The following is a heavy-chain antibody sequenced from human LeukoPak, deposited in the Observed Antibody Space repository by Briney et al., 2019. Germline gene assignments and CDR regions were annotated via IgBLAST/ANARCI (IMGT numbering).Heavy chain of an antibody. CDR3: ARQSPYYDFWSGYYTAPFDY. Sequence: SETLSLTCTVSGGSISSYYWSWIRQPPGKGLEWIGYIYYSGSTNYNPSLKSRVTISVDTSKNQFSLKLSSVTAADTAVYYRARQSPYYDFWSGYYTAPFDYWGQGTLVTVSS. CDR1: GGSISSYY. J-gene: IGHJ4*02. CDR2: IYYSGST. D-gene: IGHD3-3*01. V-gene: IGHV4-59*01.